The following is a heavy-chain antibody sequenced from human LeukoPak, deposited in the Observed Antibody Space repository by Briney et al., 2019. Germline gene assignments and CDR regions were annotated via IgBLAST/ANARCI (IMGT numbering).Heavy chain of an antibody. V-gene: IGHV1-69*01. CDR3: ARRKIAVAGTGTNWFDP. D-gene: IGHD6-19*01. J-gene: IGHJ5*02. CDR2: IIPIFGTA. Sequence: SVKVSCKASGGTFSSYAISWVRQAPGQGLEWMGGIIPIFGTANYGQKFQGRVTITADESTSTAYMELSSLRSEDTAVYYCARRKIAVAGTGTNWFDPWGQGTLVTVSS. CDR1: GGTFSSYA.